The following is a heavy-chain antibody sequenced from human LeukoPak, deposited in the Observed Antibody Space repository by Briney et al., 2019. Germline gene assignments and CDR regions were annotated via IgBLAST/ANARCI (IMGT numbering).Heavy chain of an antibody. CDR1: GGSFSGYY. D-gene: IGHD5-18*01. V-gene: IGHV4-34*01. J-gene: IGHJ4*02. Sequence: SETLSLTCAVYGGSFSGYYWSWIRQPPGKGLEWIGEINHSGSTNYNPSLKSRVTISADTSKNQFSLKLRSVTAADTAVYFCARADEDTAMRHYYFNYWGQGILVTVSS. CDR2: INHSGST. CDR3: ARADEDTAMRHYYFNY.